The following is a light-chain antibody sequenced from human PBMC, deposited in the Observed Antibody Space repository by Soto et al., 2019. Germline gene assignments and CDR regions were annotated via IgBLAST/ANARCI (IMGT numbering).Light chain of an antibody. V-gene: IGLV2-14*01. CDR2: DVS. J-gene: IGLJ2*01. CDR1: SSDVGGYNY. CDR3: SSYTSSSTTVV. Sequence: QSPLTQPASVSGSPGQSITISCTGTSSDVGGYNYVSWYQQHPGKAPKLMIYDVSNRPSGVSNRFSGSKSGNTASLTISGLQAEDEADYYCSSYTSSSTTVVFGGGTKVTVL.